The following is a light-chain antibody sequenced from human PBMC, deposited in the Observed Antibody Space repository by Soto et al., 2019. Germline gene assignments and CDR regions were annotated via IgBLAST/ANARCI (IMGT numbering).Light chain of an antibody. J-gene: IGKJ1*01. CDR2: GAS. V-gene: IGKV3-15*01. CDR1: QSVSSN. Sequence: EIVMTQSPATLSVSPGERATLSCRASQSVSSNLAWYQQKPGQAPRLLIYGASTRATGIPARFSGSGSGTEFTRTISSLQSEDFAVYYCQHYTGGPPLTFGRGTKVEIK. CDR3: QHYTGGPPLT.